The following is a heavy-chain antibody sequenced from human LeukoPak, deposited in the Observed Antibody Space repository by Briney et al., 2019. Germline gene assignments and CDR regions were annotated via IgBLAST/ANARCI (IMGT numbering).Heavy chain of an antibody. CDR1: GGTFSSYA. D-gene: IGHD1-7*01. CDR2: IIPIFGTA. Sequence: AASVKVSCKASGGTFSSYAISWVRQAPGQGLEWMGGIIPIFGTANYAQKFQGRVTITADESTSTAYMELSSLRSEDTAVYYCARVKTTSSLALDYWGQGTLVTVSS. J-gene: IGHJ4*02. V-gene: IGHV1-69*13. CDR3: ARVKTTSSLALDY.